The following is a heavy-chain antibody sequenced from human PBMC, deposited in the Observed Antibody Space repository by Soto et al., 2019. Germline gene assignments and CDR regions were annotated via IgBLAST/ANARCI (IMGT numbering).Heavy chain of an antibody. CDR2: ILYDGSIE. J-gene: IGHJ5*02. CDR3: AREASVAALNWFDP. D-gene: IGHD6-6*01. CDR1: GFTFSTYA. V-gene: IGHV3-30-3*01. Sequence: GGSLRLSCAASGFTFSTYAMNGVRPDPGKGLEWVAVILYDGSIEHYADSVKGRFTVSRDNSKNTVYLQMNSLTPEDTAVYYCAREASVAALNWFDPWGQGTLVTVSS.